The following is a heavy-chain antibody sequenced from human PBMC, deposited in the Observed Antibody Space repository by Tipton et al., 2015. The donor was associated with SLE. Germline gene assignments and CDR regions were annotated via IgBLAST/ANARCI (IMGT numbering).Heavy chain of an antibody. CDR2: ISAYNGNT. CDR1: GYTFTTYG. Sequence: QSGAEVKKPGASVKVSCKASGYTFTTYGISWVRQAPGQGLEWMGWISAYNGNTNYAQKLQGRVTMTTDTSTNTAYMELRSLRSDDTAVYYCAIAVAGTLFFDYWGQGTTVTVSS. D-gene: IGHD6-19*01. V-gene: IGHV1-18*01. CDR3: AIAVAGTLFFDY. J-gene: IGHJ4*03.